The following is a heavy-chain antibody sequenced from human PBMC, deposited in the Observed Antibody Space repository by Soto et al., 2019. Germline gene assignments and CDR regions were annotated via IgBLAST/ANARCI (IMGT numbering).Heavy chain of an antibody. CDR3: ARDEIEYSSSSGYYYYGMDV. CDR1: GGTFSSYA. D-gene: IGHD6-6*01. J-gene: IGHJ6*02. V-gene: IGHV1-69*13. Sequence: SVKVSCKASGGTFSSYAISWVRQAPGQGLEWMGGIIPIFDTPNYAQNFQGRVTITADESTSTAYMELSSLRSEDTAVYYCARDEIEYSSSSGYYYYGMDVWGQGTTVTVSS. CDR2: IIPIFDTP.